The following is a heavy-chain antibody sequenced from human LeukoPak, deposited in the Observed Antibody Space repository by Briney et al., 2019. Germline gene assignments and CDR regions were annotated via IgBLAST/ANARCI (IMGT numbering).Heavy chain of an antibody. D-gene: IGHD3-3*01. V-gene: IGHV3-48*01. J-gene: IGHJ4*02. Sequence: PGRSLRLSCAASGFTFSSYSMNWVRQAPGKGLEWVSYISSSSSTIYYADSVKGRFTISRDNAKNSLYLQMNSLRAEDTAVYYCARAPYVLRFLEWFPYYFDYWGQGTLVTVSS. CDR2: ISSSSSTI. CDR3: ARAPYVLRFLEWFPYYFDY. CDR1: GFTFSSYS.